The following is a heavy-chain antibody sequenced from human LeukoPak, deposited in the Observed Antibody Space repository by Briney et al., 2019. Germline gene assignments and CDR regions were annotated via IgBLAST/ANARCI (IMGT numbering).Heavy chain of an antibody. CDR3: ARDLPITIFGVGGEFDY. Sequence: GGSLRLSCAASGFTFSSYSMNWVRQAPGKGLEWVSSISSSSSYIYYADSVKGRFTISRDNAKNSLYLQMNSLRAEDTAVYYCARDLPITIFGVGGEFDYWGQGTLVTVSS. D-gene: IGHD3-3*01. V-gene: IGHV3-21*01. CDR1: GFTFSSYS. CDR2: ISSSSSYI. J-gene: IGHJ4*02.